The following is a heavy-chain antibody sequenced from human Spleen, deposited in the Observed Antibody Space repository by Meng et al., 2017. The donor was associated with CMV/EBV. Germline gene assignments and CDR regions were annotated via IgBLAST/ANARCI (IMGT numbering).Heavy chain of an antibody. Sequence: SETLSLTCAVYGGSFSGYYWSWIRQPPGKGLEWIGEINHSGSTNYNPSLKSRVTISVDTSKNQFSLKLSSVTAADTAVYYCARAGYCTNGVCYVGFYDYWGQGTLVTVSS. CDR3: ARAGYCTNGVCYVGFYDY. CDR2: INHSGST. J-gene: IGHJ4*02. D-gene: IGHD2-8*01. CDR1: GGSFSGYY. V-gene: IGHV4-34*01.